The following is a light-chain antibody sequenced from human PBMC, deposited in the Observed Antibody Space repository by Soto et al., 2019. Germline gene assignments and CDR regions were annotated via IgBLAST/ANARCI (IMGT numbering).Light chain of an antibody. J-gene: IGKJ4*01. Sequence: EIVMTQSPATLSVSPGEGATLSCRASQSVNSKLAWYQQRSGQAPRLLIYGASTRAGGIPVRFSGSGSGTEFTITISSLQSEDFAVYYCQQYNNWPPTFGGGTKVEIK. V-gene: IGKV3-15*01. CDR1: QSVNSK. CDR2: GAS. CDR3: QQYNNWPPT.